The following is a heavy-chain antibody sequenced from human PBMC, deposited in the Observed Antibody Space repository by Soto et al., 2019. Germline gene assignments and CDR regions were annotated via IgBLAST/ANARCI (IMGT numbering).Heavy chain of an antibody. V-gene: IGHV1-8*01. J-gene: IGHJ6*02. CDR1: GYTFTSYG. D-gene: IGHD3-10*01. CDR3: ARFMVRGVIPQRYYYYYGMDV. Sequence: ASVKVSCKASGYTFTSYGINWVRQATGQGLEWMGWMNPNSGNTGYAQKFQGRVTMTRNTSISTAYMELSSLRSEDTAVYYCARFMVRGVIPQRYYYYYGMDVWGQGTTVTVSS. CDR2: MNPNSGNT.